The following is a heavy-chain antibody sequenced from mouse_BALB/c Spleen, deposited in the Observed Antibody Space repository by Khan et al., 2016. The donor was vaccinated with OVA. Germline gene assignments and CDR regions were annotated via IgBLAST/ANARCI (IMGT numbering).Heavy chain of an antibody. D-gene: IGHD1-1*01. CDR3: ARGYFGSTWFAY. CDR1: GYTFTEYT. J-gene: IGHJ3*01. Sequence: VQLQQSGPELVKPGASVKISCKTSGYTFTEYTMHWVKQSHGKSLEWIGGINPNNGDTNYSQKFKGKATLTVDKSSSTAYMEFRSLTSEDSAVYYCARGYFGSTWFAYWGQGTLVTVSA. CDR2: INPNNGDT. V-gene: IGHV1-18*01.